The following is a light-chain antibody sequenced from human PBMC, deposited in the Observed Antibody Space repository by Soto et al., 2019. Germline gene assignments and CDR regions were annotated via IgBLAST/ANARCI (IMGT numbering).Light chain of an antibody. CDR2: DTS. CDR3: KHYVTWPHT. CDR1: QGIGDT. J-gene: IGKJ4*01. V-gene: IGKV3D-15*03. Sequence: RVRAPSPATLSVYHGEGATLCCRASQGIGDTLAWYQQKPGQTPRLLIYDTSIRATGVPASFRGSRSGAEFTLTISILQSEDVAVYYCKHYVTWPHTFGGGTKLDIK.